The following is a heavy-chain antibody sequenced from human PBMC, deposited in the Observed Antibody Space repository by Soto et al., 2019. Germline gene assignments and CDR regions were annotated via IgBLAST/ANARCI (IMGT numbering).Heavy chain of an antibody. CDR1: GVSIISGDYY. CDR3: ARGWTSTNWFDP. V-gene: IGHV4-30-4*01. CDR2: IYYSGST. D-gene: IGHD1-1*01. Sequence: PLETLSLTCTVSGVSIISGDYYWSWIRQPPGKGLEWIGYIYYSGSTYYNPSLKSRVTISVDTSKNQFSLKLSSVTAADTAVYYCARGWTSTNWFDPWGQGTLLTVSS. J-gene: IGHJ5*02.